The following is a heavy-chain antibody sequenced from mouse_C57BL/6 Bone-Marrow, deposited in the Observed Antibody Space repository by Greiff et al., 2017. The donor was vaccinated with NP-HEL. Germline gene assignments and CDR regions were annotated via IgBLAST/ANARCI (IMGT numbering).Heavy chain of an antibody. CDR1: GYTFTNYW. V-gene: IGHV1-63*01. D-gene: IGHD1-1*01. J-gene: IGHJ2*01. CDR2: IYPGGGYT. CDR3: ARAVYFYFDY. Sequence: QVQLKESGAELVRPGTSVKMSCKASGYTFTNYWIGWAKQRPGNGLEWIGDIYPGGGYTNYNEKFKGKGTLTADKSSSTAYMQFRSLTSEDSSIYYCARAVYFYFDYWGQGTTLTVSS.